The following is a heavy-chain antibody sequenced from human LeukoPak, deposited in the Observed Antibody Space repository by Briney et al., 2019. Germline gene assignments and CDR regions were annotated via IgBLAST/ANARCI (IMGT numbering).Heavy chain of an antibody. J-gene: IGHJ6*02. D-gene: IGHD4-17*01. V-gene: IGHV4-39*01. CDR2: IYYSGST. CDR3: ARHSYYGGMDV. Sequence: PSETLSLTCTVSGGSISSSSYYWGWIRQPPGKGLEWIGSIYYSGSTYYNPSLKSRVTISVDTSKNQFSLKLSSVTAADTAVYYCARHSYYGGMDVWGQGTTVTVSS. CDR1: GGSISSSSYY.